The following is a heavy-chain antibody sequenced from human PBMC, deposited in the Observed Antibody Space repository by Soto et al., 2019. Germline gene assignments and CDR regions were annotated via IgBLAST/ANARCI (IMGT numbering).Heavy chain of an antibody. CDR2: IWYDGSKE. CDR1: GFTFSSFG. V-gene: IGHV3-33*01. Sequence: GGSLRLSCAASGFTFSSFGMHWVRQAPGKGLEWVAVIWYDGSKEYYADSVKGRFTISRDNSKSALYLQMNSLRAEDMAVYYCARGYGGNSAAFDIWGQGTMVT. J-gene: IGHJ3*02. CDR3: ARGYGGNSAAFDI. D-gene: IGHD4-17*01.